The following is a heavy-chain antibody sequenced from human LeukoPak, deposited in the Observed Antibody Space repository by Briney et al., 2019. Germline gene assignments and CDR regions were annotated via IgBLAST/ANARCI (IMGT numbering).Heavy chain of an antibody. D-gene: IGHD2-21*01. V-gene: IGHV3-74*01. CDR1: GFTFSRYW. Sequence: GGSLRLSCAASGFTFSRYWMHWVRQAPGKGLVWVSLINSDGSSTNYADSVKGRFTISRDNAKNTVYLQINSLRAEDTAVYYCARTNSGGFDPWGQGTLVTVSS. CDR3: ARTNSGGFDP. J-gene: IGHJ5*02. CDR2: INSDGSST.